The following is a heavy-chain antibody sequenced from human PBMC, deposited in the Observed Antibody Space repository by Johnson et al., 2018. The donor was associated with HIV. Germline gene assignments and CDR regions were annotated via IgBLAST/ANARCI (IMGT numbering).Heavy chain of an antibody. V-gene: IGHV3-13*01. CDR1: GFTFSSYD. D-gene: IGHD3-16*01. CDR2: IGTAGDT. J-gene: IGHJ3*02. Sequence: VQLVESGGGLVQPGGSLRLSCAASGFTFSSYDMHWVRQATGKGLEWVSAIGTAGDTYYPGSVKGRFTISRENAKNSLFLQMNSLRAVDTAGYYCARDWDPGEPMGAFDIWGQGTLVTVSS. CDR3: ARDWDPGEPMGAFDI.